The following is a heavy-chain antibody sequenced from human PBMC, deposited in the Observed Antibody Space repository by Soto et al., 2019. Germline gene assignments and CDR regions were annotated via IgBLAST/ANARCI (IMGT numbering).Heavy chain of an antibody. CDR3: TRDALTSVVVVPAAILYGLVDY. D-gene: IGHD2-2*01. V-gene: IGHV3-49*03. CDR2: IRSEAYGGTT. J-gene: IGHJ4*02. CDR1: GFTFGDYA. Sequence: GGSLRLSCTASGFTFGDYAMSWFRQAPGKGLEWVGFIRSEAYGGTTEYAASVKGRFTISRDDSKSIAYLQMNSLKTEDTAVYYCTRDALTSVVVVPAAILYGLVDYWGQGTLVTVSS.